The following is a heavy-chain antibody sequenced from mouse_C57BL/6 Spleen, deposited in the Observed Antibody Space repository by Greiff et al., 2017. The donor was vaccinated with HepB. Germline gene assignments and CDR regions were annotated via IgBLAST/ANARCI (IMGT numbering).Heavy chain of an antibody. D-gene: IGHD3-2*02. CDR3: APPGSSGYVRFAY. J-gene: IGHJ3*01. CDR1: GFTFSSYA. CDR2: ISDGGSYT. V-gene: IGHV5-4*03. Sequence: EVMLVESGGGLVKPGGSLKLSCAASGFTFSSYAMSWVRQTPEKRLEWVATISDGGSYTYYPDNVKGRFTISRDNAKNNLYLQMSHLTSEDTAMYYCAPPGSSGYVRFAYWGQGTLVTVSA.